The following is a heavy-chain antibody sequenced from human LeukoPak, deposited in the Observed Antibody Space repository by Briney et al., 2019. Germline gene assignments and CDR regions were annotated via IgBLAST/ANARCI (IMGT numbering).Heavy chain of an antibody. Sequence: GGSLRLSCAASGFTFSSYAMGWVRQAPGKGLEWVSAISGSGGSTYYADSVKGRFTISRDNSKNTVYLQMNSLRAEDTAVYYCAKKDGDYGEGYYGMDVWGQGTTVTVSS. CDR1: GFTFSSYA. V-gene: IGHV3-23*01. J-gene: IGHJ6*02. CDR2: ISGSGGST. CDR3: AKKDGDYGEGYYGMDV. D-gene: IGHD4-17*01.